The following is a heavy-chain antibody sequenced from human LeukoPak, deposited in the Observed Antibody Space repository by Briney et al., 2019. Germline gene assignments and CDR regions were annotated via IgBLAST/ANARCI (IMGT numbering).Heavy chain of an antibody. J-gene: IGHJ5*02. CDR3: ARGGDCSGGSCQHNWFDP. D-gene: IGHD2-15*01. Sequence: ASVKVSCKASGYTFTGYYMHWVRQAPGQGLEWMGRINPNSGGTNYAQKFQGRVTMTRDTSISTAYMELSRLRSDDTAVYYCARGGDCSGGSCQHNWFDPWGQGTLSPSPQ. V-gene: IGHV1-2*06. CDR2: INPNSGGT. CDR1: GYTFTGYY.